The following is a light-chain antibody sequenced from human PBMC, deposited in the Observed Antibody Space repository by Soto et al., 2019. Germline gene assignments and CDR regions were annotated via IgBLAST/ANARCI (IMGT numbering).Light chain of an antibody. CDR1: QSILYTPNNNNY. CDR2: WAS. J-gene: IGKJ1*01. Sequence: DIVMTQSPDSLAVSLGERATINCKSSQSILYTPNNNNYLAWFQKKPGQPPRLLIYWASTRESGVPDRFSGSVSGPDFTLTISSLQAEDVAVYYCQQYYNTFPTFGQGTKVEIK. V-gene: IGKV4-1*01. CDR3: QQYYNTFPT.